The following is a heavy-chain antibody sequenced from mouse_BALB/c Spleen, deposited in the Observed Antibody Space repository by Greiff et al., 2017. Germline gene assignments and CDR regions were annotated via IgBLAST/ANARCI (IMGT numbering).Heavy chain of an antibody. CDR2: IYPGGGYT. CDR3: AKGRYDDLYYAMDY. J-gene: IGHJ4*01. V-gene: IGHV1-63*02. CDR1: GYTFTNYW. D-gene: IGHD2-14*01. Sequence: QVQLQQSGAELVRPGTSVKISCKASGYTFTNYWLGWVKQRPGHGLEWIGDIYPGGGYTNYNEKFKGKATLTADTSSSTAYMQLSSLTSEDSAVYFCAKGRYDDLYYAMDYWGQGTSVTVSS.